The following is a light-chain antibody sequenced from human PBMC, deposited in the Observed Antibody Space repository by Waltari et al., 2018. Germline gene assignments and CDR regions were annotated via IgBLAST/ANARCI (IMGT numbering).Light chain of an antibody. J-gene: IGKJ1*01. CDR1: QSVSSSY. V-gene: IGKV3-20*01. CDR2: GAS. Sequence: EIVFTHSPGTLSLYLGERATLSCRASQSVSSSYLAWYQQKPGQAPRVLIHGASNRATGIPDRFSGSGSGTDFTLTISRLEPEDFAVYYCQQYGSSPWTFGQGTKVEIK. CDR3: QQYGSSPWT.